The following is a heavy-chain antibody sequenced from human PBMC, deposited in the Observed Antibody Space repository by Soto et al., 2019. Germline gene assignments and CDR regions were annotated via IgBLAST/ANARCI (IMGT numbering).Heavy chain of an antibody. CDR1: GFTFSTYG. CDR3: ATQKGSIATRLMYFDF. CDR2: IWYDGSNK. V-gene: IGHV3-33*03. D-gene: IGHD6-6*01. Sequence: GGSLRLSCAASGFTFSTYGVHWVRQAPGKGLEWVAVIWYDGSNKNYADSVKGRFTISRDNSKNTLYLQMNSLRAEDTAVYYCATQKGSIATRLMYFDFWGQGTLVTVSS. J-gene: IGHJ4*02.